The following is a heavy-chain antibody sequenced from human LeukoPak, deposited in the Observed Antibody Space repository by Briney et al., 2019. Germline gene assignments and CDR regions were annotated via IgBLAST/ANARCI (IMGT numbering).Heavy chain of an antibody. CDR3: ARGYSYGYYYYYYMDV. CDR1: GDSMRNYY. V-gene: IGHV4-4*07. Sequence: SETLSLTCTLSGDSMRNYYWSWIRQPAGKGLEWIGHIYTRGSTNYNPSLNSRVTMSVDTSKNHLSLEVNSVTAADTAVYYCARGYSYGYYYYYYMDVWGKGTTVTVSS. D-gene: IGHD5-18*01. CDR2: IYTRGST. J-gene: IGHJ6*03.